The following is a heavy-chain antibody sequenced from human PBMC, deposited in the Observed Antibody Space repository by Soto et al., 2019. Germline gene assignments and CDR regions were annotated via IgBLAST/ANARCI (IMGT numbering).Heavy chain of an antibody. CDR2: INPNSGGT. CDR3: ARAYDFWSGSAFDY. CDR1: GYTFTGYY. Sequence: QVQLVQSGAEVKKPGASVKVSCKASGYTFTGYYMHWVRQAPGQGLEWMGWINPNSGGTNYAQKFPVSVTMTRDTSISPAYMELSRLRADDTAVYYWARAYDFWSGSAFDYWGQGTLVTVSS. J-gene: IGHJ4*02. V-gene: IGHV1-2*02. D-gene: IGHD3-3*01.